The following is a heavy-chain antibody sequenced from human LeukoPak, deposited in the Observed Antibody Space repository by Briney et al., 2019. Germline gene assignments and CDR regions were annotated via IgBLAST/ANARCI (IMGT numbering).Heavy chain of an antibody. Sequence: PGGSLRLSCAASGFTFDDYGMSWVRQAPGKGLEWVSTISGSGGSTDYADSVKGRLTISRDNSKNTLYLQMNSLRAEDTAVYYCASSGSRLYYYYYYMDVWGKGTTVTVSS. CDR1: GFTFDDYG. CDR2: ISGSGGST. CDR3: ASSGSRLYYYYYYMDV. V-gene: IGHV3-23*01. J-gene: IGHJ6*03. D-gene: IGHD2-15*01.